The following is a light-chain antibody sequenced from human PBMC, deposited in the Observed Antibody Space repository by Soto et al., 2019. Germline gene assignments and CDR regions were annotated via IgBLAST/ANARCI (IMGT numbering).Light chain of an antibody. J-gene: IGKJ5*01. Sequence: DRVTITCQASQDISDFLNWYQQKPGKAPKVLIYDASNLETGVPSRFSGSGTGTHFTFTISSLQPEDSGTYYCQQYDNLPITFGQGTRLEIK. CDR1: QDISDF. CDR2: DAS. V-gene: IGKV1-33*01. CDR3: QQYDNLPIT.